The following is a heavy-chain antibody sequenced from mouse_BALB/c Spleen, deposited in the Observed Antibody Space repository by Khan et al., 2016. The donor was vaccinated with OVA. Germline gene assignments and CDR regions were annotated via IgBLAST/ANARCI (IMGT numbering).Heavy chain of an antibody. Sequence: QVQLQQPGAELVKAGASVKMSCKASGYTFTSHWMHWVKQRLGQGLEWFAETNPTNGRTYYNEKFTSKGTMNVDNSSSTAYMLLSGPTFEDSAVYDWARMKKKVATYFDYWGQGTTLTVSS. D-gene: IGHD1-1*01. V-gene: IGHV1S81*02. CDR2: TNPTNGRT. J-gene: IGHJ2*01. CDR1: GYTFTSHW. CDR3: ARMKKKVATYFDY.